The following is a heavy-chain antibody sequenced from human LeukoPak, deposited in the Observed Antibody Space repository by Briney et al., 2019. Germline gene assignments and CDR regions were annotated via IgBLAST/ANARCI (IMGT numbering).Heavy chain of an antibody. V-gene: IGHV3-30-3*01. CDR1: GFTFSSYA. Sequence: GGSLRLSCAASGFTFSSYAMHWVRQAPGKGLEWVAVISYDGSNKYYADSVKGRFTISRDNSKNTLYLQMNSLRAEDTAVYYCASQNSNGYYDYWGQGTLVTVSS. D-gene: IGHD3-22*01. J-gene: IGHJ4*02. CDR3: ASQNSNGYYDY. CDR2: ISYDGSNK.